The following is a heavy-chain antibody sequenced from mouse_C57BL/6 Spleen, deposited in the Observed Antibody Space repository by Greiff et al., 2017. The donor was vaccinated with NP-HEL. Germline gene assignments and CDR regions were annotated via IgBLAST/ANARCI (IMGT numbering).Heavy chain of an antibody. Sequence: EVHLVESEGGLVQPGSSMKLSCTASGFTFSDYYMAWVRQVPEKGLEWVANINYDGSSTYYLDSLKSRFIISRDNAKNILYLQMSSLKSEDTATYYCARETTVAYYFDYWGQGTTLTVSS. CDR2: INYDGSST. D-gene: IGHD1-1*01. V-gene: IGHV5-16*01. CDR3: ARETTVAYYFDY. J-gene: IGHJ2*01. CDR1: GFTFSDYY.